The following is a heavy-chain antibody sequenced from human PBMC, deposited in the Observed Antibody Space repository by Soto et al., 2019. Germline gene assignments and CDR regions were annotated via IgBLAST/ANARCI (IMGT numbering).Heavy chain of an antibody. D-gene: IGHD3-22*01. Sequence: QVQLVQSGAEVKKPGASVKVSCKASGYTFTSYYMHWVRQAPGQGLEWMGIINPSGGSTSYAQKFQGRVTMTRDTSTSTVYMELSSRRSEDTAVYYGARDRGSGYEVWGQGTLVTVSS. J-gene: IGHJ4*02. V-gene: IGHV1-46*01. CDR1: GYTFTSYY. CDR2: INPSGGST. CDR3: ARDRGSGYEV.